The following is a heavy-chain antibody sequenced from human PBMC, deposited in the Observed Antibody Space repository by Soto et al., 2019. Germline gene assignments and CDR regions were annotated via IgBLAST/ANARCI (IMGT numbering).Heavy chain of an antibody. D-gene: IGHD4-4*01. CDR1: GYTFTSYD. V-gene: IGHV1-8*01. CDR3: AIDPPGSNRNYFDY. J-gene: IGHJ4*02. Sequence: ASVKVSCKASGYTFTSYDINWVRQATGQGLEWMGWMNPNSGNTSYAHTFQGRFTISRNTSITTPYLQLSSLRSEDTAVYYCAIDPPGSNRNYFDYWGQGTLVTVSS. CDR2: MNPNSGNT.